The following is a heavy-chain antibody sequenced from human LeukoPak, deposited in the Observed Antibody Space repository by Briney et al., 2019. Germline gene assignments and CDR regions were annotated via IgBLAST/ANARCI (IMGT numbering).Heavy chain of an antibody. CDR1: GFTFSDYY. CDR3: ARLTGIQGYDAFDI. CDR2: ISSSGSTI. Sequence: GGSLRLSCAASGFTFSDYYMSWIRQAPGKGLEWVSYISSSGSTIYYADSVKSRFTISRDNAKNSLYLQMNSLRAEDTAVYYCARLTGIQGYDAFDIWGQGTMVTVSS. V-gene: IGHV3-11*01. D-gene: IGHD7-27*01. J-gene: IGHJ3*02.